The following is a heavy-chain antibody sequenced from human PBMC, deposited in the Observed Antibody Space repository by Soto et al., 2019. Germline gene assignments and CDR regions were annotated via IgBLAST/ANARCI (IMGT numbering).Heavy chain of an antibody. CDR1: GFTFSTYA. V-gene: IGHV3-30-3*01. Sequence: PGGSLRLSCAASGFTFSTYAMHWVRQAPGKGLEWVAVISYDGSNKYYADSVKGRFTISRDNSKNTLYLQMNSLRAEDTAVYYCARDRDSSSWYERPYYYYGIDVWGQGTTVTVSS. CDR3: ARDRDSSSWYERPYYYYGIDV. J-gene: IGHJ6*02. D-gene: IGHD6-13*01. CDR2: ISYDGSNK.